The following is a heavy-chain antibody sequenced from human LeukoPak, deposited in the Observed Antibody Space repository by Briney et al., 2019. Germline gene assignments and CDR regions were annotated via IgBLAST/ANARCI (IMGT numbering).Heavy chain of an antibody. CDR2: ISAYNGNT. J-gene: IGHJ3*02. CDR3: ARDRWNMVRGNDAFDM. Sequence: GASVKVSCKASGYSFTSYGISWVRQAPGQGLEWMGWISAYNGNTNYAQKVQGRVTMTTDTSTSKAYMELRSLRSDDTAVYYCARDRWNMVRGNDAFDMWGQGTMVTVSS. V-gene: IGHV1-18*01. D-gene: IGHD3-10*01. CDR1: GYSFTSYG.